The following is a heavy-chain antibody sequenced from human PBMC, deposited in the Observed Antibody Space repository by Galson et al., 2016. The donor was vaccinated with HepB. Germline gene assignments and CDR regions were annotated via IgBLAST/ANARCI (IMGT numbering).Heavy chain of an antibody. CDR2: IHPGNSDT. CDR1: GYSFTTYW. CDR3: VRHGSSVATRPDIDY. D-gene: IGHD6-6*01. Sequence: QSGAEVKKPGESLKISCQVSGYSFTTYWIGWVRQMPGKDLEWMGIIHPGNSDTRYGPSFQGQVTISVDKSVNTAYLQWTSLRASDTAMYYCVRHGSSVATRPDIDYWGQGTLVTVSS. J-gene: IGHJ4*02. V-gene: IGHV5-51*01.